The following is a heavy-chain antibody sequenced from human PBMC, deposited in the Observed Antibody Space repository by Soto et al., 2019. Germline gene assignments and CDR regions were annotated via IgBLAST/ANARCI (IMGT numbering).Heavy chain of an antibody. V-gene: IGHV4-59*01. J-gene: IGHJ6*02. CDR1: GGSISSYY. CDR3: ARTNIAAAGPYYYGMDV. CDR2: IYYSGST. Sequence: SETLSLTCTVSGGSISSYYWSWIRQPPGKGLEWIGYIYYSGSTNYNPSLKSRVTISVDTSKSQFSLKLSSVTAADTAVYYCARTNIAAAGPYYYGMDVWGQGATVTVSS. D-gene: IGHD6-13*01.